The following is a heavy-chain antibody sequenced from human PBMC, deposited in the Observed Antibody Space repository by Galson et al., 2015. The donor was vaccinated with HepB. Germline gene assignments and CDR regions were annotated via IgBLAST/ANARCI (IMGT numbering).Heavy chain of an antibody. J-gene: IGHJ5*02. V-gene: IGHV4-30-2*01. CDR2: IYHSGST. Sequence: TLSLTCAVSGGSIGSGGYSWSWIRQPPGKALEWIGHIYHSGSTYYNPSLKSRVTISLDRSKNHFSLKLTSVTAADTAVYYCANRYCTSTSCAFDPWGQGTLVTVSS. D-gene: IGHD2-2*01. CDR1: GGSIGSGGYS. CDR3: ANRYCTSTSCAFDP.